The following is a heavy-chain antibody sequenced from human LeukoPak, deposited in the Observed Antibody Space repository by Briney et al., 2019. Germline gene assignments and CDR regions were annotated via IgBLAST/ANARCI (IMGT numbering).Heavy chain of an antibody. J-gene: IGHJ4*02. V-gene: IGHV4-59*01. CDR2: IYYSWST. CDR3: ARIDYYDILTLDY. D-gene: IGHD3-9*01. Sequence: PSETLSLTCTFTGGSISSYYWSWIRQPPGKGLDGIGYIYYSWSTNYNPSLKSRVTISVHTSKNQFSLKLSSVTAADTAVYYCARIDYYDILTLDYWDQGTLVTVSS. CDR1: GGSISSYY.